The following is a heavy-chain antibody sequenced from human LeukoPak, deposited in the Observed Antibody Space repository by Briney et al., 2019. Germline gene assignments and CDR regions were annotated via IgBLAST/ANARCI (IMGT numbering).Heavy chain of an antibody. CDR2: ISAYNGNT. D-gene: IGHD6-6*01. J-gene: IGHJ5*02. CDR3: ARGAPPLYDSSSNWFDP. CDR1: GYTFTSYG. V-gene: IGHV1-18*01. Sequence: ASVKVSCKASGYTFTSYGISWVRQAPGQGLEWMGWISAYNGNTNYAQKLQGRATMTTDTSTGTAYMELRSLRSDDTAVYYCARGAPPLYDSSSNWFDPWGQGTLVTVSS.